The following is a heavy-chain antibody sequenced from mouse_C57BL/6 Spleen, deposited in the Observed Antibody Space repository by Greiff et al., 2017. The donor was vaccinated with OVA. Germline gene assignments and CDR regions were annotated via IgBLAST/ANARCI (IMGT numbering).Heavy chain of an antibody. Sequence: VQLQQPGAELVKPGASVKLSCKASGYTFTSYWMHWVKQRPGQGLEWIGMIHPNSGSTNYNEKFKSKATLTVDKSSSTAYMQLSSLTSEDSAVYYCARERQLRLPDYWGHGTTLTVSS. V-gene: IGHV1-64*01. CDR3: ARERQLRLPDY. J-gene: IGHJ2*01. D-gene: IGHD3-2*02. CDR1: GYTFTSYW. CDR2: IHPNSGST.